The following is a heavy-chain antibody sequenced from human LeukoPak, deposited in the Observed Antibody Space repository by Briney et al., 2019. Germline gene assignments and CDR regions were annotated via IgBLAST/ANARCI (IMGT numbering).Heavy chain of an antibody. CDR1: GFTFRTYD. CDR3: ARGRQLGGPFDI. CDR2: IQYDGTNQ. J-gene: IGHJ3*02. V-gene: IGHV3-30*02. Sequence: GGSLRLSCTASGFTFRTYDMHWVRQAPGKGLEWMTVIQYDGTNQYYADSVKGRFTISRDNSKNTLYLQMNSLRAEDTAVYYCARGRQLGGPFDIWGQGTMVTVSS. D-gene: IGHD6-6*01.